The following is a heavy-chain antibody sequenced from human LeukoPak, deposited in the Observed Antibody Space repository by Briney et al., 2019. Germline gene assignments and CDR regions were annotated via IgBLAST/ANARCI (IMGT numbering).Heavy chain of an antibody. Sequence: GSLRLSCAASGFTFDDYGMSWVRQPPGKGLEWIGNIYYSGSTYCNPSLKSRVTISVDTSKNQFSLKLSSVTAEDTAVYYCARHVDTNWFDPWGQGTLVTVSS. CDR3: ARHVDTNWFDP. D-gene: IGHD3-9*01. J-gene: IGHJ5*02. CDR2: IYYSGST. V-gene: IGHV4-59*08. CDR1: GFTFDDYG.